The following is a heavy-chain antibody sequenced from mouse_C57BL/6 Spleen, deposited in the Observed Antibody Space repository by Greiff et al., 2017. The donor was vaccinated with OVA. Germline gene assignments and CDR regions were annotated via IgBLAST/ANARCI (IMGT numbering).Heavy chain of an antibody. CDR1: GFSLTSYA. J-gene: IGHJ2*01. D-gene: IGHD2-3*01. CDR3: ARMKGMVTPLYYFDY. CDR2: IWPGGGT. V-gene: IGHV2-9-1*01. Sequence: VQGVESGPGLVAPSQSLSITCTVSGFSLTSYAISWVRQPPGKGLEWLGVIWPGGGTNYNSALKSRLSISKDNSKSQVFLKMNSLQTDDTARYYCARMKGMVTPLYYFDYWGQGTTLTVSS.